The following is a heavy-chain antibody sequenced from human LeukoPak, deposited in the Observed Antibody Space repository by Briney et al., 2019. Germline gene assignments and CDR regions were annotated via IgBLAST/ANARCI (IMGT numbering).Heavy chain of an antibody. J-gene: IGHJ3*02. CDR2: IYYSGST. D-gene: IGHD6-13*01. CDR3: ARDCSRDAFDI. Sequence: SETLSLTCTVSGGSISSYYWGWIRQPPGKGLEWIGSIYYSGSTYYNPSLKSRVTISVDTSKNQFSLKLSSVTAADTAVYYCARDCSRDAFDIWGQGTMVTVSS. V-gene: IGHV4-39*07. CDR1: GGSISSYY.